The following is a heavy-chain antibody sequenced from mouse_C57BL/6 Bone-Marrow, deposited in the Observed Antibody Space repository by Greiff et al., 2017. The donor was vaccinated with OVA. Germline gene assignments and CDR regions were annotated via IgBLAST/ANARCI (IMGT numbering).Heavy chain of an antibody. CDR1: GYTFTSYW. V-gene: IGHV1-52*01. CDR3: ARLGYQAWFAY. Sequence: QVQLQQPGAELVRPGSSVKLSCKASGYTFTSYWMHWVKQRPIQGLEWIGNIDPSDSETHYNQKFKDKATLTVDKSSSTAYMQLSSLTSEVSAVYYCARLGYQAWFAYWGQGTLVTVSA. D-gene: IGHD3-1*01. CDR2: IDPSDSET. J-gene: IGHJ3*01.